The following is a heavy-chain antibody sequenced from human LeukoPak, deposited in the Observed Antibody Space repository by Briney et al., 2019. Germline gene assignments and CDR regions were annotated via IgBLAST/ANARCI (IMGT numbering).Heavy chain of an antibody. V-gene: IGHV1-2*02. CDR2: INPNSGGT. CDR3: ARDPPRIVVVPAANRDY. CDR1: GYTFTGYY. D-gene: IGHD2-2*01. J-gene: IGHJ4*02. Sequence: GASVKVSCKASGYTFTGYYMHWVRQAPGQGLEWMGWINPNSGGTNYAQKFQGRVTMTRDTSISTAYMELSRLRSDDTAVYYCARDPPRIVVVPAANRDYWGQGTLVTVSS.